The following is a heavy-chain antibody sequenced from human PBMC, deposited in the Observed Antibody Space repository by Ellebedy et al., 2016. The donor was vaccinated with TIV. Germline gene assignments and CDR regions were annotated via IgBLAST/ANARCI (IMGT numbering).Heavy chain of an antibody. Sequence: SETLSLXXAVYGGSFSGYYWSWIRQPPGKGLEWIGEINHSGSTNYNPSLKSRVTMSVDTSKNQFSLKLSSVTAADTAVYYCARDGYKSSGNAFDIWGQGTMVTVSS. V-gene: IGHV4-34*01. CDR1: GGSFSGYY. CDR3: ARDGYKSSGNAFDI. CDR2: INHSGST. D-gene: IGHD5-24*01. J-gene: IGHJ3*02.